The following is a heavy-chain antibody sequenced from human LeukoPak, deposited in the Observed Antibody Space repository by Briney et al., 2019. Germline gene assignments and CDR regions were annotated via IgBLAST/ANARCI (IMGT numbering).Heavy chain of an antibody. CDR1: GGSISSGGYY. CDR3: AREKYYYDSSAYYQSHFDY. V-gene: IGHV4-31*03. CDR2: IYYSWST. J-gene: IGHJ4*02. D-gene: IGHD3-22*01. Sequence: SETLSLTCTVSGGSISSGGYYWSWIRQHPGKGLEWIGYIYYSWSTYYNPSLESRVTISVDTSKNQFSLKLTSVTAADTAVYYCAREKYYYDSSAYYQSHFDYWGQGTLVTVSS.